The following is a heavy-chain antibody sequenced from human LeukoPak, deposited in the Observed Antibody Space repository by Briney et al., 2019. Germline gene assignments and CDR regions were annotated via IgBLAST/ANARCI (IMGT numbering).Heavy chain of an antibody. J-gene: IGHJ4*02. CDR1: GGSISSYY. CDR3: ARLTGYDWESSYDY. D-gene: IGHD5-12*01. CDR2: IYTSGST. V-gene: IGHV4-4*07. Sequence: SETLSLTCTVSGGSISSYYWSWIRQPAGKGLEWIGRIYTSGSTNYNPSLKSRVTISVDTSKNQFSLKLSSVTAADTAVYYCARLTGYDWESSYDYWGQGTLVTVSS.